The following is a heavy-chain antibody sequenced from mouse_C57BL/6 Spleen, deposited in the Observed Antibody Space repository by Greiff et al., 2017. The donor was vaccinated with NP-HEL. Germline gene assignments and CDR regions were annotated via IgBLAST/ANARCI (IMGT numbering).Heavy chain of an antibody. CDR2: FYPRSGSI. CDR3: ARHGPLGLRRRDYYAMDY. J-gene: IGHJ4*01. Sequence: QVQLQQSGAELVKPGASVKLSCKASGYTFTEYTIHWVKQRSGQGLEWIGWFYPRSGSIKYNEKFKDKATLTADKSSSTVYMELSRLTSEDSAVYFCARHGPLGLRRRDYYAMDYWGQGTSVTVSS. CDR1: GYTFTEYT. D-gene: IGHD2-2*01. V-gene: IGHV1-62-2*01.